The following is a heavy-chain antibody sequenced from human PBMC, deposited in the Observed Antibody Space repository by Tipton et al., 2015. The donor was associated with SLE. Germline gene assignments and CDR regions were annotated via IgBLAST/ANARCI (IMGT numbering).Heavy chain of an antibody. CDR2: IYYSGST. J-gene: IGHJ4*02. D-gene: IGHD6-13*01. CDR3: ARGPSIPYSSSWYGIDY. V-gene: IGHV4-59*11. Sequence: TLSLTCTVSGGSISSHYWSWIRQPPGKGLEWIGYIYYSGSTNYNPPLKSRVTISVDTSKNQFSLKLSSVTPADTAVYYCARGPSIPYSSSWYGIDYWGQGTLVTVSS. CDR1: GGSISSHY.